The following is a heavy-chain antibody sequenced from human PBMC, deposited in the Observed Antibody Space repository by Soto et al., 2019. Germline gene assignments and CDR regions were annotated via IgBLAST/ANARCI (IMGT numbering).Heavy chain of an antibody. J-gene: IGHJ6*02. CDR1: GGSISSYY. CDR2: IYYSGST. V-gene: IGHV4-59*01. Sequence: PSETLSLTCTVSGGSISSYYWSWIRQPPGKGLEWIGYIYYSGSTNYNPSLKSRVTISVDTSKNQFSLKLSSVTAADTAVYYRARDNGSGSYYNHYYYYGMDVWGQGTTVTVSS. CDR3: ARDNGSGSYYNHYYYYGMDV. D-gene: IGHD3-10*01.